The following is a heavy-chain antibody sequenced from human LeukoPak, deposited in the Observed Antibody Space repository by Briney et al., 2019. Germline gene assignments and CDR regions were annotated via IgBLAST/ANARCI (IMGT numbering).Heavy chain of an antibody. Sequence: ASVKVSCKASGYTFTGYYMHWVRQAPGQGLEWMGWINPNSGGTNYAQKFQGRVTITADKSTSTAYMELSSLRSEDTAVYYCARQILAMAENYYYYMDVWGKGTTVTVSS. CDR2: INPNSGGT. J-gene: IGHJ6*03. V-gene: IGHV1-2*02. CDR3: ARQILAMAENYYYYMDV. D-gene: IGHD5-18*01. CDR1: GYTFTGYY.